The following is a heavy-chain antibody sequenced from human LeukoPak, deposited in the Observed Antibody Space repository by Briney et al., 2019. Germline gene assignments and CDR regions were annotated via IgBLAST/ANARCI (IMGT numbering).Heavy chain of an antibody. CDR3: ARLYRYAYYYIDV. V-gene: IGHV4-59*12. CDR1: GGSISNKY. CDR2: IYYSGST. Sequence: SETLSLTCTVSGGSISNKYWSWIRQPPGKGLEWIGYIYYSGSTNYNPSLKSRVTILVDTSKNQFSLKLTSVTAAGTAVYYCARLYRYAYYYIDVWGKGTTVTVSS. D-gene: IGHD5-18*01. J-gene: IGHJ6*03.